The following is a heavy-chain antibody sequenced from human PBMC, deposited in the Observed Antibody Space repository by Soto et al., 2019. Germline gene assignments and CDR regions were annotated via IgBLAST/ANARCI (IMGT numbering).Heavy chain of an antibody. CDR3: AKDGSIVVEGDYYYYMDV. Sequence: GGSLRLSCAASGFTFSSYAMSWVRQAPGKGLEWVSAISGSGGSTYYADSVKGRFTISRDNSKNTLYLQMNSLRAEDTAVYYCAKDGSIVVEGDYYYYMDVWGKGTTVTVSS. CDR1: GFTFSSYA. D-gene: IGHD2-2*01. V-gene: IGHV3-23*01. J-gene: IGHJ6*03. CDR2: ISGSGGST.